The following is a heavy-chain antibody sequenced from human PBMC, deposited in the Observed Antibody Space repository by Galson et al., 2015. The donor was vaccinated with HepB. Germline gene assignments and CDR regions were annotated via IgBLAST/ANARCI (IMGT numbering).Heavy chain of an antibody. CDR3: ARGEWGVGATPFDY. CDR2: ISAYNGNT. V-gene: IGHV1-18*04. Sequence: SVKVSCKASGYTFTSYGISWVRQAPGQGLEWMGWISAYNGNTNYAQKLQGRVTMTTDTSTSTAYMELRSLRSDDAAVYYCARGEWGVGATPFDYWGQGTLVTVSS. CDR1: GYTFTSYG. J-gene: IGHJ4*02. D-gene: IGHD1-26*01.